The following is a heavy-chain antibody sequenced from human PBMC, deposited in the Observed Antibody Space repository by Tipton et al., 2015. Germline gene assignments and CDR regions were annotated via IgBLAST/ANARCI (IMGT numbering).Heavy chain of an antibody. CDR2: ISAYNGNT. D-gene: IGHD6-19*01. CDR1: GYTFTSYG. Sequence: QSGPEVKKPGASVKVSCKTSGYTFTSYGISWVRQAPGQGLERMGWISAYNGNTNNAQKFQGRVTMTTDTSTSTAYMELGSLRSDDTAVYYCAREGSGWSIYYYFGMYVWGKGTTVTVSS. V-gene: IGHV1-18*01. CDR3: AREGSGWSIYYYFGMYV. J-gene: IGHJ6*04.